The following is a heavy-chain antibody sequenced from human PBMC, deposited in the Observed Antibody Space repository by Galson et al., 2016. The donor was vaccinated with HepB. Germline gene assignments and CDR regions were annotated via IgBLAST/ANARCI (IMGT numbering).Heavy chain of an antibody. Sequence: PALVKPTQTLTLTCTFSGFSLNTGGLCVSWIRQPQGKALEWLALIDWDADKYYSTSLKTRLTISKDTSKNQVVLTMTNMDPVDTATYYCERIRGRVGRYDAFDLWGQGTLVTVSS. V-gene: IGHV2-70*01. CDR1: GFSLNTGGLC. J-gene: IGHJ4*02. CDR3: ERIRGRVGRYDAFDL. D-gene: IGHD3-16*01. CDR2: IDWDADK.